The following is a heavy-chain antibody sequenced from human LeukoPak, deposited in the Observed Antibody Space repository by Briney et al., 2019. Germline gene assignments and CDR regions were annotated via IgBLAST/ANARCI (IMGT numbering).Heavy chain of an antibody. Sequence: GESLKISCKGSGYSFFSYWISWVGQLPAKGLVWWGRIDPSDSYTNYSPSFQGHVTISADKSINTAYLQWSSLKASDTAMYYCARHYYDSSGGLDSWGQGTLVTVSS. CDR3: ARHYYDSSGGLDS. J-gene: IGHJ4*02. CDR1: GYSFFSYW. D-gene: IGHD3-22*01. CDR2: IDPSDSYT. V-gene: IGHV5-10-1*01.